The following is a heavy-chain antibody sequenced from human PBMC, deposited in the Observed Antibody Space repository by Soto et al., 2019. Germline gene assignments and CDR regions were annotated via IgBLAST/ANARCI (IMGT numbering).Heavy chain of an antibody. CDR1: GESVGRGTNY. CDR2: IFDAATA. CDR3: ARDRRGRADGFIYYFGMEV. D-gene: IGHD6-13*01. J-gene: IGHJ6*02. Sequence: QAQLQESGPGLMKPSGTLSLICSVSGESVGRGTNYWSWVRQAPGRGLEWIGYIFDAATAIYNPSFESRVSISLDAAKNQVSLKRTSVTAADTAIYYCARDRRGRADGFIYYFGMEVWGQGPSVTVSS. V-gene: IGHV4-61*01.